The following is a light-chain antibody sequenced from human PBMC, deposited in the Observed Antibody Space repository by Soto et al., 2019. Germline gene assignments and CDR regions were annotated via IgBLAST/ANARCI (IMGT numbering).Light chain of an antibody. J-gene: IGKJ5*01. CDR1: QSVSSY. CDR2: DAS. CDR3: QQRSNWPPST. Sequence: EIVLTQSPATLSLSPGERATLSCRASQSVSSYLAWYQQKPGQAPRLLIHDASNRATGIPARFSGSGSGTDFTLTISSLELEDFAVYYCQQRSNWPPSTFGPGTRLESK. V-gene: IGKV3-11*01.